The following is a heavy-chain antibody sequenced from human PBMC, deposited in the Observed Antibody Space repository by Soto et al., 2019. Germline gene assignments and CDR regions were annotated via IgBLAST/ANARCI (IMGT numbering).Heavy chain of an antibody. CDR2: IYYSGST. CDR1: GGSISSGGYY. CDR3: ARGSGSYRVSFFDY. J-gene: IGHJ4*02. D-gene: IGHD1-26*01. V-gene: IGHV4-31*03. Sequence: QVQLQESGPGLVKPSQTLSLTCTVSGGSISSGGYYWIWIRQHPGKGLEWIGYIYYSGSTYYNPSLKSRVTISVDTSKNQFSLKLSSVTAADTAVYYCARGSGSYRVSFFDYWGQGTLVTVSS.